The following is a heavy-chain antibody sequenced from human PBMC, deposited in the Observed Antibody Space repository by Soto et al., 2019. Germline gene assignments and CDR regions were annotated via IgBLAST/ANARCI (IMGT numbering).Heavy chain of an antibody. CDR3: AKDLGVVPAAMPGSPYLEDPYIGY. Sequence: GGSLRLSCAASGFTFSSYAMSWVRQAPGKGLEWVSAISGSGGSTYYADSVKGRFTISRDNSKNTLYLQMNSLRAEDTAVYYCAKDLGVVPAAMPGSPYLEDPYIGYWGQGTLVTVSS. V-gene: IGHV3-23*01. CDR1: GFTFSSYA. D-gene: IGHD2-2*01. CDR2: ISGSGGST. J-gene: IGHJ4*02.